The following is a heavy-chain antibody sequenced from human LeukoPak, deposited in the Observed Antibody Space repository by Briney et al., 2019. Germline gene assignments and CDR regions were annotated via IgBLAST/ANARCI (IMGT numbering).Heavy chain of an antibody. Sequence: SVKVSCKASGGTFSSYAISWVRQAPGQGLEWMGGIIPIFGTANYAQKFQGRVTITADKSTSTAYMELSSLRSEDTAVYYCARDSGNYYDSSGYYYGYWSQGTLVTVSS. J-gene: IGHJ4*02. CDR2: IIPIFGTA. CDR1: GGTFSSYA. V-gene: IGHV1-69*06. D-gene: IGHD3-22*01. CDR3: ARDSGNYYDSSGYYYGY.